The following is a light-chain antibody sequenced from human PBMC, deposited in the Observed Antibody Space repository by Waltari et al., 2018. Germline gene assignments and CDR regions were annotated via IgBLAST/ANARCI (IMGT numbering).Light chain of an antibody. Sequence: SYDLTQPPSVSVSPGQTATIFCSGHKLIVKYVSWYHQRPGQSPLLGIYQDRKRPSGSPGRFSGSNSGNPATLTISGTQSMDEGDYYCQAWDSSTVVFGGGTKLTVL. J-gene: IGLJ2*01. CDR2: QDR. CDR1: KLIVKY. CDR3: QAWDSSTVV. V-gene: IGLV3-1*01.